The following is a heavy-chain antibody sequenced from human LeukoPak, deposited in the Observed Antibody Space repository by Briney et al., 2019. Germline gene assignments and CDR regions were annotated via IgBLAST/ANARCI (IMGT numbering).Heavy chain of an antibody. J-gene: IGHJ4*02. Sequence: ASVKVSCTASGYSFSTYAISWVRQAPGQGLEWIGWISVFNGDTKYGQRFQGRVTMTTDASSNTAYMDLRSLRSDDTAVYYCARVRSIVVAPAAPFDNGGKGTPVIVSS. V-gene: IGHV1-18*01. CDR1: GYSFSTYA. CDR3: ARVRSIVVAPAAPFDN. D-gene: IGHD2-2*01. CDR2: ISVFNGDT.